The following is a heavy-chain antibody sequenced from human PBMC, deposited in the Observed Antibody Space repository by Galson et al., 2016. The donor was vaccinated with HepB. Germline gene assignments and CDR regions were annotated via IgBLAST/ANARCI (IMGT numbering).Heavy chain of an antibody. CDR1: GFTFSTYA. CDR2: ISGSGDNT. V-gene: IGHV3-23*01. Sequence: SLRLSCAVSGFTFSTYAMSWVRQAPGKGLEWVSSISGSGDNTYYADSVKGRFTISRDNSKNTLHLQMNSLRAEDTAVYYCVPRSAGMDVWGQGTTVTVSS. CDR3: VPRSAGMDV. J-gene: IGHJ6*02.